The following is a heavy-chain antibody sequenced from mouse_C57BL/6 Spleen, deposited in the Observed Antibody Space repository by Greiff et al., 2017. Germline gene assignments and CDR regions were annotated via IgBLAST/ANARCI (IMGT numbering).Heavy chain of an antibody. J-gene: IGHJ2*01. CDR2: IDPSDSET. CDR3: ARPLYYGSSSSYFDY. Sequence: VQLQQSGAELVRPGSSVKLSCKASGYTFTSYWMHWVKQRPIQGLEWIGNIDPSDSETHYNQKFKDKATLTVDKSSSTAYMQLSSLTSEDSAVYYCARPLYYGSSSSYFDYWGQGTTLTVSS. V-gene: IGHV1-52*01. D-gene: IGHD1-1*01. CDR1: GYTFTSYW.